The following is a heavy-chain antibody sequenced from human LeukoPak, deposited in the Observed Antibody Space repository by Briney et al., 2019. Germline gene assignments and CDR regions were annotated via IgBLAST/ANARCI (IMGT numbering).Heavy chain of an antibody. Sequence: PSETLSLTCAVSGYSISSGYYWGWIRQPPGKGLEWIGSIYHSGSTYYNPSLKSRVTISVDTSKNPCSLKLSSVTAADTAVYYCARHPARYCSSTSCYNHWFDPWGQGTLVTVSS. D-gene: IGHD2-2*02. J-gene: IGHJ5*02. CDR1: GYSISSGYY. CDR2: IYHSGST. V-gene: IGHV4-38-2*01. CDR3: ARHPARYCSSTSCYNHWFDP.